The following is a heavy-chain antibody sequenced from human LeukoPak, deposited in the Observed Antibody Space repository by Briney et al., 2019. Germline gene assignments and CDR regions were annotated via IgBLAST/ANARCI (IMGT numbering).Heavy chain of an antibody. CDR3: AREATNYGDHTMMI. Sequence: GGSLRLSCAASGFTSSSYAMSWVRQAPGKGLEWVSAISGSGGSTYYADSVKGRFTISRDNAKNSLYLQMNSLRAEDTAVYYCAREATNYGDHTMMIWGQGTLVTVSS. V-gene: IGHV3-23*01. CDR2: ISGSGGST. D-gene: IGHD4-17*01. CDR1: GFTSSSYA. J-gene: IGHJ4*02.